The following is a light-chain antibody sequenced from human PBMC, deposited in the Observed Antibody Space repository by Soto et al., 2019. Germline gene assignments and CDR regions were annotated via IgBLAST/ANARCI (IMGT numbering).Light chain of an antibody. CDR1: QSVAGRY. J-gene: IGKJ2*01. CDR3: HQYGRSPN. Sequence: EIVLTQSPGTLSLSPGERATLSCRASQSVAGRYLAWYQQKPGQAPRLLIYGASSRANGIPDRFSGSGSGTDFTLTISRLEPEDFAVYFCHQYGRSPNFGQGPKVEIK. CDR2: GAS. V-gene: IGKV3-20*01.